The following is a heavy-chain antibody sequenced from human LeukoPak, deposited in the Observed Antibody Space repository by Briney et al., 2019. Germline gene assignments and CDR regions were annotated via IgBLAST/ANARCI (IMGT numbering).Heavy chain of an antibody. CDR3: ATGAYIVGHFQH. Sequence: ASVKVSCKASGYTFTDYYMHWVRQAPGQGLEWMGWINPNSGGTNYAQKFQGRVTMTRDTSISTAYMEVRRLRSDDTAVYYCATGAYIVGHFQHWGQGTLVTVSS. V-gene: IGHV1-2*02. J-gene: IGHJ1*01. D-gene: IGHD1-26*01. CDR2: INPNSGGT. CDR1: GYTFTDYY.